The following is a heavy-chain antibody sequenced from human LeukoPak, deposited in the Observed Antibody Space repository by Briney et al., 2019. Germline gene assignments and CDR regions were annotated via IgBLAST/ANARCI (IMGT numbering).Heavy chain of an antibody. CDR1: GFTFSGYW. CDR2: IKQDGSEK. D-gene: IGHD4-17*01. V-gene: IGHV3-7*05. J-gene: IGHJ4*02. Sequence: GGSLRLSCAVSGFTFSGYWMGWVRHAPGKGLEWVANIKQDGSEKHYVDSLEGRFTISRDNAKNSLYLQMNSLRVEDTAVYYCARVRYGAYLDYWGQGTLVSVSS. CDR3: ARVRYGAYLDY.